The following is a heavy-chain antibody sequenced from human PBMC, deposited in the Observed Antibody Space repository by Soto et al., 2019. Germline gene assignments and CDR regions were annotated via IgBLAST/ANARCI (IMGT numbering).Heavy chain of an antibody. V-gene: IGHV1-69*01. CDR1: GGTFSSYA. Sequence: QVQLVQSGAEVKKPGSSVKVSCKASGGTFSSYAISWVRQAPGQGLEWMGGIIPIFGTANYAQKFQGRVTITADESMSTVYMELSRLRSEDTAVYYCARDRWVGATPTQQYYFDYWGQGTLVTVSS. J-gene: IGHJ4*02. D-gene: IGHD1-26*01. CDR3: ARDRWVGATPTQQYYFDY. CDR2: IIPIFGTA.